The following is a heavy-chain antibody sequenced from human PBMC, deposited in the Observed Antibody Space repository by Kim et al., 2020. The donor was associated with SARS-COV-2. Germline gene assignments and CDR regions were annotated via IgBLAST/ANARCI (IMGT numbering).Heavy chain of an antibody. Sequence: GGSLRLSCAASGFTFSSYAMSWVRQAPGKGLEWVSAISGSGGSTYYADSVKGRFTISRDNSKNTLYLQMNSLRAEDTAVYYCANSKIAAAGRAVFDPWGQGTLVTVSS. CDR3: ANSKIAAAGRAVFDP. D-gene: IGHD6-13*01. CDR1: GFTFSSYA. J-gene: IGHJ5*02. V-gene: IGHV3-23*01. CDR2: ISGSGGST.